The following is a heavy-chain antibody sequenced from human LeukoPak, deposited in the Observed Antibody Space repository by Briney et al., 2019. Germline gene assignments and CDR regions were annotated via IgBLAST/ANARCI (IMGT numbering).Heavy chain of an antibody. CDR2: INGDGKST. CDR1: GFTFSSHW. Sequence: PGGSLRLSCTASGFTFSSHWMHWVRQVPGEGLVWISRINGDGKSTRYADSVEGRFTISRDNDRHTLYLQMNSLRAEDSAVYFCARDGKYCGSDCYSWVDYYDAMDVWGQGTTVTVSS. D-gene: IGHD2-21*02. J-gene: IGHJ6*02. V-gene: IGHV3-74*01. CDR3: ARDGKYCGSDCYSWVDYYDAMDV.